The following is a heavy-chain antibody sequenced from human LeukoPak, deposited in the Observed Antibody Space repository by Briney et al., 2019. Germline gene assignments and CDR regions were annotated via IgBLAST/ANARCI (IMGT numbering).Heavy chain of an antibody. V-gene: IGHV5-51*01. Sequence: GESLKISCKSSGYSFTTYWIAWVRQMPGKGLEWMGFIYPGDADTRYSPSFQGQVTISADRSISTAYLQWSSLKASGTAMYYCARPGLVAAFHAFDLWGQGTMVTVSS. CDR3: ARPGLVAAFHAFDL. CDR2: IYPGDADT. D-gene: IGHD2-15*01. J-gene: IGHJ3*01. CDR1: GYSFTTYW.